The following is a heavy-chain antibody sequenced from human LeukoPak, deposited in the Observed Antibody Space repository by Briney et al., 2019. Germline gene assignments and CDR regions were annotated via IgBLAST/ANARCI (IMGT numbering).Heavy chain of an antibody. Sequence: QTGGSLRLSCAASGFTFSSYAMSWVRQAPGKGLGWVSAISGSGGSTYYADSVKGRFTISRDNSKNTLYLQMNSLRAEDTAVYYCAKGYDSSEGVGIFDYWGQGTLVTVSS. D-gene: IGHD3-22*01. CDR3: AKGYDSSEGVGIFDY. CDR1: GFTFSSYA. CDR2: ISGSGGST. J-gene: IGHJ4*02. V-gene: IGHV3-23*01.